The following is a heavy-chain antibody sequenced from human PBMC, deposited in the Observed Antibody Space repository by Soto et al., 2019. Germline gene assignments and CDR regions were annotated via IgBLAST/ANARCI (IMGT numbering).Heavy chain of an antibody. Sequence: QVQLVESGGGVVQPGRSLRLSCAASGFTFSSYGMHWVRQAPGKGLEWVAVISYDGSNKYYADSVKGRFTISRDNSKNTLYLHMNSLRAEDMAVYYCAKEYSSGWSEWGQGTLVTVSS. J-gene: IGHJ4*02. CDR1: GFTFSSYG. D-gene: IGHD6-19*01. CDR2: ISYDGSNK. CDR3: AKEYSSGWSE. V-gene: IGHV3-30*18.